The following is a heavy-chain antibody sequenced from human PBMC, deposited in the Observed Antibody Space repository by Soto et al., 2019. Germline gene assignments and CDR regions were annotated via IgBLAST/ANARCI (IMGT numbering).Heavy chain of an antibody. D-gene: IGHD3-10*01. V-gene: IGHV3-11*05. J-gene: IGHJ6*02. Sequence: QVQLVESGGGLVKPGGSLRLSCAASGFTFSDYDMSWIRQAPGKGLEWVSDISSSSSYTNYADSVKGRFTISRDNAKNSLYRQMNSLRAEDTAVYYCARTFITNYYYGMDVWGQGTTVTVSS. CDR2: ISSSSSYT. CDR3: ARTFITNYYYGMDV. CDR1: GFTFSDYD.